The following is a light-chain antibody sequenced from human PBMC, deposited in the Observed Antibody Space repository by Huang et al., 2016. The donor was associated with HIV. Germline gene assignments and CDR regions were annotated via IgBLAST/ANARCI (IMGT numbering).Light chain of an antibody. CDR2: WAS. CDR3: QQYYSTPLT. V-gene: IGKV4-1*01. Sequence: DIVMTQSPDSLAVSLGERATINCKSSQSVLYSSNNKNYLAWLPQQPGQPPKLVIYWASTRESGVPDRFSGSGSGTDFSLTISSLQAEDVAIYYCQQYYSTPLTFGGGTKVEIK. J-gene: IGKJ4*01. CDR1: QSVLYSSNNKNY.